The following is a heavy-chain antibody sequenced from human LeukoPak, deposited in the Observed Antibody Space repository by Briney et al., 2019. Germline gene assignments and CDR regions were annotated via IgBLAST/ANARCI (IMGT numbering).Heavy chain of an antibody. V-gene: IGHV3-30*18. CDR3: AKWYEGDY. D-gene: IGHD2-15*01. CDR1: GFTFSSYG. Sequence: GGSLRLSCAASGFTFSSYGMHWVRQAPGKGLEWVAVISYDGSNKYYADSVKGRFTISRDNSKNTLYLQMNSLRAEDTAVYYCAKWYEGDYWGQGTLVTVSS. J-gene: IGHJ4*02. CDR2: ISYDGSNK.